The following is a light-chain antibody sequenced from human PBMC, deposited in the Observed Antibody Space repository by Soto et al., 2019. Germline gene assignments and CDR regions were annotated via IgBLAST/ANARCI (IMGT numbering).Light chain of an antibody. CDR1: QSVSSSY. J-gene: IGKJ1*01. CDR3: PQYGSSPRWT. CDR2: GAS. V-gene: IGKV3-20*01. Sequence: EIVLTQSPGTLSLSPGERATLSCRASQSVSSSYLAWYQQKPGQAPRLLIYGASSRATGIPDRFSGSGSGTDFTLTISRLELEDFAVYYCPQYGSSPRWTFRQGT.